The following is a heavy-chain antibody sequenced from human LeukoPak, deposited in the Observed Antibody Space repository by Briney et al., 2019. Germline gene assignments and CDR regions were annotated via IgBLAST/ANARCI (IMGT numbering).Heavy chain of an antibody. V-gene: IGHV3-13*04. CDR3: ARGTGDVLLGAFDI. D-gene: IGHD3-10*01. J-gene: IGHJ3*02. CDR1: GFTFSCYD. CDR2: IGTVGDT. Sequence: GGSLRLSCAASGFTFSCYDFHWVRQATERGLEWVSTIGTVGDTHYLDSVKGRFTISRDNAKNSLYLQMNSLRAGDTAVYYCARGTGDVLLGAFDIWGQGTMVTVSS.